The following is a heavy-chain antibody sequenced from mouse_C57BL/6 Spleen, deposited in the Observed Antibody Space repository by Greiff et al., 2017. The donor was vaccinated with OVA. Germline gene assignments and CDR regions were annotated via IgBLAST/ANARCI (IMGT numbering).Heavy chain of an antibody. CDR3: ARLDYYGSSYVDY. CDR2: IDPNSGGT. D-gene: IGHD1-1*01. Sequence: QVQLQQPGAELVKPGASVKLSCKASGYTFTSYWMHWVKQRPGRGLEWIGGIDPNSGGTKYNEKFKSKATLTVDKPSSTAYMQLSSLTSEDSAVYYCARLDYYGSSYVDYWGQGTTLTVSS. J-gene: IGHJ2*01. V-gene: IGHV1-72*01. CDR1: GYTFTSYW.